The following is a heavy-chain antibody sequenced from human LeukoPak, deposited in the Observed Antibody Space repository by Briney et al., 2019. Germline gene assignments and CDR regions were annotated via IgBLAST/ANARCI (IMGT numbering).Heavy chain of an antibody. D-gene: IGHD6-13*01. J-gene: IGHJ5*02. CDR1: GYTFTGYY. V-gene: IGHV7-4-1*02. CDR3: ARDSSSRHTNRFDP. CDR2: INTNTGNP. Sequence: ASVKVSCKASGYTFTGYYMHWVRQAPGQGLEWMGWINTNTGNPTYAQGFTGRFVFSLDTSVSTAYLQISSLKAEDTAVYYCARDSSSRHTNRFDPWGQGTLVTVSS.